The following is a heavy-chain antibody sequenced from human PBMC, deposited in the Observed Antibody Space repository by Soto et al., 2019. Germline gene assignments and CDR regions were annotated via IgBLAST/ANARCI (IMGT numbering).Heavy chain of an antibody. CDR2: ISYDGSNK. Sequence: PGGSLRLSCAASGFTFSSYGMHWVRQAPGKGLEWVAVISYDGSNKYYADSVEGRFTISRDNSKNTLYLQMNSLRAEDTAVYYCAKDLRGYSYGSFPSPNWFDPWGQGTLVTVSS. CDR3: AKDLRGYSYGSFPSPNWFDP. J-gene: IGHJ5*02. CDR1: GFTFSSYG. V-gene: IGHV3-30*18. D-gene: IGHD5-18*01.